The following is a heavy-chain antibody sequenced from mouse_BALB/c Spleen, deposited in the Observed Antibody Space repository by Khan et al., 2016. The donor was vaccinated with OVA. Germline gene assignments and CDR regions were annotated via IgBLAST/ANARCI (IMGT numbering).Heavy chain of an antibody. V-gene: IGHV1S135*01. J-gene: IGHJ3*01. CDR2: IDPFNGGT. Sequence: EVQLQESGPELMKPGASVKISCKASGYSFSTYYIHWVTRSHGKTLEWIGYIDPFNGGTTYNQKFKGKATLTVDKSSSTAYMHLTSLTSEDSAVYYCASHGSTSWFAYWGQGTLVTVSA. CDR3: ASHGSTSWFAY. CDR1: GYSFSTYY. D-gene: IGHD1-1*01.